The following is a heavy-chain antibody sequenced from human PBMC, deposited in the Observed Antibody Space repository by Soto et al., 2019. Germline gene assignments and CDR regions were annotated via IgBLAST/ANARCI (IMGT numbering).Heavy chain of an antibody. CDR1: GGSISSYY. Sequence: SETLSLTCTVSGGSISSYYWSWIRQPPGKGLEWIGYIYYSGSTNYNPSLKSRVTISVDTSKNQFSLKLSSVTAADTAVYYCAREGDYYARSGSSYWGPAPLVTVSS. CDR2: IYYSGST. CDR3: AREGDYYARSGSSY. J-gene: IGHJ4*02. V-gene: IGHV4-59*01. D-gene: IGHD3-22*01.